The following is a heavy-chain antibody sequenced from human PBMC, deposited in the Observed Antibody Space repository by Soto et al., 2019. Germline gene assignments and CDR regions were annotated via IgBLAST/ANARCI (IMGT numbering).Heavy chain of an antibody. CDR1: GGFVSSSSYS. CDR2: MYSSENT. J-gene: IGHJ5*02. V-gene: IGHV4-39*01. CDR3: ASPKIAFYNWFDP. Sequence: SETLSLTCSVSGGFVSSSSYSWGWIRQSPGKGLEWIGTMYSSENTYYNPSLLSRVTISVDTSKNEFSLRLSSVTAADTAVYYCASPKIAFYNWFDPWGQGTLVTVSS. D-gene: IGHD3-3*02.